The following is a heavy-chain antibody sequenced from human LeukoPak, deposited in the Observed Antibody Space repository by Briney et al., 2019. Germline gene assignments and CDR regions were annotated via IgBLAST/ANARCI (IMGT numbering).Heavy chain of an antibody. CDR3: ARDSVSGNSDY. Sequence: GGSLRLSCAASGFTFSSYSMNWVRQAPGKGLEWVSSISSSSSYIYYADSVKGRFTISRDNAKNSLYLQMNSLRAEDTALYHCARDSVSGNSDYWGQGTLVTVSS. J-gene: IGHJ4*02. CDR2: ISSSSSYI. D-gene: IGHD3-3*01. CDR1: GFTFSSYS. V-gene: IGHV3-21*04.